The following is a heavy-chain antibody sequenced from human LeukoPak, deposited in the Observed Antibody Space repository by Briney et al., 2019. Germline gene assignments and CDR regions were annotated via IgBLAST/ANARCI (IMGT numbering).Heavy chain of an antibody. CDR1: GGSFSGYY. D-gene: IGHD3-3*01. Sequence: ASETLSLTCAVYGGSFSGYYWSWIRQPPGKGLEWIGEINHSGSTNYNPSLKSRVTISVDTSKNQFSLKLSSVTAADTAVYYCARPGTIFGVPDYWGQGTLVTVSS. V-gene: IGHV4-34*01. J-gene: IGHJ4*02. CDR2: INHSGST. CDR3: ARPGTIFGVPDY.